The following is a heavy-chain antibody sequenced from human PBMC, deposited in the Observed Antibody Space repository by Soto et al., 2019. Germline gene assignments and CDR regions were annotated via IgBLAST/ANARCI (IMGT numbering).Heavy chain of an antibody. Sequence: QVQLQQSGPGLVKPSQTLSLTCAISADSVSSNSAAWNWIKQSPSRGLEWPGRTYYRSKWYNDYAVSVKSRITINPDTSKNQFSLQLNSVTPGDTAVYYCVRGLSSGRNNWFDPWGQGTLVTVSS. D-gene: IGHD6-19*01. V-gene: IGHV6-1*01. CDR2: TYYRSKWYN. J-gene: IGHJ5*02. CDR3: VRGLSSGRNNWFDP. CDR1: ADSVSSNSAA.